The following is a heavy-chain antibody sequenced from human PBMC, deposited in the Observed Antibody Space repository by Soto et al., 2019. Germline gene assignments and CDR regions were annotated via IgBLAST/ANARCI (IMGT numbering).Heavy chain of an antibody. V-gene: IGHV1-2*06. CDR2: MNVGTGGT. CDR3: ARDGNFALRGYSFGFEF. J-gene: IGHJ4*02. CDR1: GYRFTTHY. D-gene: IGHD5-18*01. Sequence: ASVKVSCKASGYRFTTHYIHWVRQAAGQGLEWMGRMNVGTGGTTYAHKFQGRVTMTRDTSIRTAYLEVSSVKSDDTAMYYCARDGNFALRGYSFGFEFWGQGTLVTVSS.